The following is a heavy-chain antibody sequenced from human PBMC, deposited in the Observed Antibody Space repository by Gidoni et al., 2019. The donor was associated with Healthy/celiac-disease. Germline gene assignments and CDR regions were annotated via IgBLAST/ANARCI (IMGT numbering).Heavy chain of an antibody. V-gene: IGHV1-3*01. D-gene: IGHD5-18*01. Sequence: QVQLVQSGAEVKKPGASVKVSCKASGYTFTSYAMHWVRQAPGQRLEWMGWINAGNGNTKYSQKFQGRVTITRDTSASTAYMELSSLRSEDTAVYYCARGDIQLMVFDYWGQGTLVTVSS. CDR2: INAGNGNT. J-gene: IGHJ4*02. CDR3: ARGDIQLMVFDY. CDR1: GYTFTSYA.